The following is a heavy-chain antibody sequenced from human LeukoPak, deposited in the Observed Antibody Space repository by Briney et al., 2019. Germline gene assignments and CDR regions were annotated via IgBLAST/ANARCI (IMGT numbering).Heavy chain of an antibody. V-gene: IGHV3-23*01. J-gene: IGHJ4*02. CDR3: ARDRVSLLDY. CDR2: IDYSGGSS. Sequence: GGSLRLSCTVSGFTLSSYEMSWVRQAPGKGLEWVSSIDYSGGSSYYAASVKGRFTISRDNSKNTLYLQMNSLRAEDTAVYYCARDRVSLLDYWGQGTLVTVSS. CDR1: GFTLSSYE.